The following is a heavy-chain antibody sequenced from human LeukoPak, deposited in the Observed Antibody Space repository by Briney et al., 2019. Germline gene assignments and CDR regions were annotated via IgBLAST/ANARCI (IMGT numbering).Heavy chain of an antibody. D-gene: IGHD4-17*01. V-gene: IGHV4-34*01. Sequence: SETLSLTCAVYGGSFSGYYWSWIRQPPGKGLEWIGEINHSGSTNYNPSLKSRVTISVDTSKNQFSLKLSSVTAADTAVYYCARARLTVTGAFDIWGQGAMVTVSS. J-gene: IGHJ3*02. CDR1: GGSFSGYY. CDR2: INHSGST. CDR3: ARARLTVTGAFDI.